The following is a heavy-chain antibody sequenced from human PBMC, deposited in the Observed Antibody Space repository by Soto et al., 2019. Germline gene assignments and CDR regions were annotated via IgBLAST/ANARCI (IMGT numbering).Heavy chain of an antibody. V-gene: IGHV4-59*08. CDR1: GGSISGYY. D-gene: IGHD3-10*01. Sequence: SETLSLTCNVSGGSISGYYWNWIRQPPGKGLEWIGCVYYSGSTSYNPSLKSRVTISIDTSKNQFSLKLSSVTAADTAVYYCARGAMELLYLPTRGVAVDYWGQGTLVTVSS. CDR2: VYYSGST. CDR3: ARGAMELLYLPTRGVAVDY. J-gene: IGHJ4*02.